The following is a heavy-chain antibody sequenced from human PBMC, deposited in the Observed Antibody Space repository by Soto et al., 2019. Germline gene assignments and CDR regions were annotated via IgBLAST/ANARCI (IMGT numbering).Heavy chain of an antibody. J-gene: IGHJ6*02. Sequence: QVQLVQSGAEVKKPGSSVKVSCKASGGTFSSYAISWVRQAPGQGLEWMGGSIPIFGTANYAQKFQGRVTITADESTSTAYMELSSLRSEDTAVYYCARDPALMTTVKRHYYCGMDVWGQGTTVTVSS. CDR3: ARDPALMTTVKRHYYCGMDV. CDR2: SIPIFGTA. D-gene: IGHD4-17*01. V-gene: IGHV1-69*01. CDR1: GGTFSSYA.